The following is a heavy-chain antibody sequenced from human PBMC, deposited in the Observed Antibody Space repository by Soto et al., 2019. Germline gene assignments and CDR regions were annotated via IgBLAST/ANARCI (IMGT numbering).Heavy chain of an antibody. CDR3: ARGLRHNYDSSGYHAFDI. CDR1: GGTFSSYA. J-gene: IGHJ3*02. CDR2: IIPIFGTA. D-gene: IGHD3-22*01. Sequence: QVQLVQSGAEVQKPGSSVKVSCKASGGTFSSYAISWVRQAPGQGLEWMGGIIPIFGTANYAQKFQGKVTLTADESTSTAYMELSRLRSEDRAVYYCARGLRHNYDSSGYHAFDIWGQGTMVTVSS. V-gene: IGHV1-69*01.